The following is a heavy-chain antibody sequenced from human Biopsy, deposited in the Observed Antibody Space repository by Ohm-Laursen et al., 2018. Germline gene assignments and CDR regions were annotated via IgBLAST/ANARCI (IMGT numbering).Heavy chain of an antibody. J-gene: IGHJ5*01. CDR1: GFSVSSYD. D-gene: IGHD3-10*01. CDR2: ISASSSYI. CDR3: ATELLPPGVGGRWLES. V-gene: IGHV3-21*06. Sequence: SLRLSCAASGFSVSSYDMNWVRQAPGKGLEWVSSISASSSYIHYADSVKGRFTVSRDNAKNSLYLQMNSLRAADTAKYYCATELLPPGVGGRWLESWGQGISVTVSS.